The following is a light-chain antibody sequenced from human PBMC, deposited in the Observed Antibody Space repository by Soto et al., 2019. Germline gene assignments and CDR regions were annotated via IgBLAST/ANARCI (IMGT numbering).Light chain of an antibody. V-gene: IGKV3D-15*01. J-gene: IGKJ4*01. Sequence: EIVLTQSPATLSVSPGERAALSCRASQSVSNNLAWYQQKPGQPPRLLIFGASTRATGIPARFSGSGSEAEFALTISTLQSEDFAVYYCQQYGVWPLTFGGGTKVEIK. CDR2: GAS. CDR3: QQYGVWPLT. CDR1: QSVSNN.